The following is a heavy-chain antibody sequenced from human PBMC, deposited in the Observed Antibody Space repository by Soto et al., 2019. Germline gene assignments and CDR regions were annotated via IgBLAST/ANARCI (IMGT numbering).Heavy chain of an antibody. CDR1: GVSFSTYG. Sequence: DVQLLESGGGLAQRGWSLRLSCAASGVSFSTYGMTWVRQAPGKGLEWVSYGGSGGSTYYADSVKGRFTISRDNSKNTVYLQMNSLSAEDTAVYYCVKFRGRAYHYYYMDVWGNGTTVTVSS. CDR3: VKFRGRAYHYYYMDV. V-gene: IGHV3-23*01. CDR2: GGSGGST. J-gene: IGHJ6*03. D-gene: IGHD3-16*01.